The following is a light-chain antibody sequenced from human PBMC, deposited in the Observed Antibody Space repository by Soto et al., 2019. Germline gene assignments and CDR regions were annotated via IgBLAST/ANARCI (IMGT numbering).Light chain of an antibody. CDR2: AAS. CDR1: QSITSW. J-gene: IGKJ5*01. V-gene: IGKV1-12*01. Sequence: DIQMTQSPSTLSASIGDRVTITCRASQSITSWIAWYQQKPGRAPKLLIFAASNLQSGVPVRFSGSGSGTDFILSINSLQPEDVATYYCQQLDSFPLTFGQGTRLEIK. CDR3: QQLDSFPLT.